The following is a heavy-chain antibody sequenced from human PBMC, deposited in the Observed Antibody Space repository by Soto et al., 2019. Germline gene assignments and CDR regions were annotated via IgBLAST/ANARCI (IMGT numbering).Heavy chain of an antibody. D-gene: IGHD3-22*01. CDR2: ISYNGNKK. V-gene: IGHV3-30*03. CDR1: GFAFSTSV. Sequence: QVQLVESGGGVVQPGGSLRLSCVASGFAFSTSVIHWVRQAPGKGLEWMAHISYNGNKKHYADSVKGRFTVSRDISESTLYLQMNSLRAEDTAVYYCAREQFEDGRGHYDPWGQGTLVSVSS. J-gene: IGHJ5*02. CDR3: AREQFEDGRGHYDP.